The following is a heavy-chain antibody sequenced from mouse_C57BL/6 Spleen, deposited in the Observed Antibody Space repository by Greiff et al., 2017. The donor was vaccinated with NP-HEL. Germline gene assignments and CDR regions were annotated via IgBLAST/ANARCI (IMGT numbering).Heavy chain of an antibody. V-gene: IGHV1-55*01. CDR2: IYPGSGST. D-gene: IGHD6-1*01. CDR3: ATRGGPSWYFDV. CDR1: GYTFTSYW. Sequence: QVQLQQPGAELVKPGASVKMSCKASGYTFTSYWITWVKQRPGQGLEWIGDIYPGSGSTNYNEKFKSKATLTVDTSSSTAYMQLSSLTSEDSAVYYCATRGGPSWYFDVWGTGTTVTVSS. J-gene: IGHJ1*03.